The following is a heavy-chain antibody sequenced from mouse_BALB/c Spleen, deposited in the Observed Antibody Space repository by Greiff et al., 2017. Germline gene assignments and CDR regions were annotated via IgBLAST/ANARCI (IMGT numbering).Heavy chain of an antibody. CDR1: GYTFTDYY. CDR3: ARTRDYDWFAY. V-gene: IGHV1-77*01. J-gene: IGHJ3*01. D-gene: IGHD2-4*01. CDR2: IYPGSGNT. Sequence: VQLQQSGAELARPGASVKLSCKASGYTFTDYYINWVKQRTGQGLEWIGEIYPGSGNTYYNEKFKGKATLTADKSSSTAYMQLSSLTSEDSAVYFCARTRDYDWFAYWGQGTLVTVSA.